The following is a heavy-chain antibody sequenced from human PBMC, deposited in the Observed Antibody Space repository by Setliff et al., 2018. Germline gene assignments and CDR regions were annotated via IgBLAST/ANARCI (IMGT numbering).Heavy chain of an antibody. J-gene: IGHJ3*02. CDR3: AKDSSGRDAFDI. Sequence: PGGSLRLSCAASGFTFSTYRFHWVRQAPGKGLEWVANIKQDGSDKYYVDSVKGRFTISRDNAKNSLYLQMNSLRAEDTAVYYCAKDSSGRDAFDIWGQGTMVTVSS. CDR1: GFTFSTYR. V-gene: IGHV3-7*01. D-gene: IGHD3-22*01. CDR2: IKQDGSDK.